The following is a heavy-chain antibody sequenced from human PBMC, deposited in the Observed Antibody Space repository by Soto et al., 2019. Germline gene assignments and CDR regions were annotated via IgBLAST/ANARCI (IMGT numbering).Heavy chain of an antibody. J-gene: IGHJ4*02. V-gene: IGHV3-7*03. CDR2: IIQEGGEK. D-gene: IGHD2-21*02. CDR3: ARGGDSYIDY. CDR1: GFTFSSHW. Sequence: GGSLRLSCAASGFTFSSHWMVWVRQPPGKGLEWVANIIQEGGEKSYVDSVKGRFSVSRDNAHNSLYLQMNSLRVEDTAMYYCARGGDSYIDYWGQGALVTVSS.